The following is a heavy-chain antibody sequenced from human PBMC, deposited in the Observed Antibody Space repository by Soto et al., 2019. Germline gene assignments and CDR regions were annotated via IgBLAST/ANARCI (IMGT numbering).Heavy chain of an antibody. CDR2: ISYDGSNK. J-gene: IGHJ3*02. V-gene: IGHV3-30*03. CDR3: AQVDDGFDI. Sequence: QVQLVESGGGVVQPGRSLRLSCAASGFTFSSYGMHWVRQAPGKGLEWVAVISYDGSNKYYADSVKGRFTISRDNSKNTLYLQMNSLRAEDTAVYYCAQVDDGFDIWGQGTMVTVSS. CDR1: GFTFSSYG.